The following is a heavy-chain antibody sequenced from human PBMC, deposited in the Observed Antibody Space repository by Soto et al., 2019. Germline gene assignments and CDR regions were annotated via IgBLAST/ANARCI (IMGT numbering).Heavy chain of an antibody. CDR1: GYSFTSYW. CDR3: ASHRGDYGDSYFLDV. V-gene: IGHV5-51*01. D-gene: IGHD4-17*01. Sequence: PGESLKISCKGSGYSFTSYWIGWVRQMPGKGLEWMGIIYPGDSDTRYSPSFQGQVTISADKSINTAYLQWSSLKASDTAMYYCASHRGDYGDSYFLDVWGQGTTVTVSS. J-gene: IGHJ6*02. CDR2: IYPGDSDT.